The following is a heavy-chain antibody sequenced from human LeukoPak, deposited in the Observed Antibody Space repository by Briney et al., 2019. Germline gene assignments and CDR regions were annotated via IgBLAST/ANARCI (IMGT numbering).Heavy chain of an antibody. D-gene: IGHD6-13*01. CDR3: TRDASWYGEYFDY. Sequence: GGSLRLSCAASGFTLSSYGMHWVRQAPGKGLEWVAFIRYDGSNKYYADSVKGRFTISRDNSKNTLYLQMNSLRGEDTAVYYCTRDASWYGEYFDYWGQGTLVTVSS. J-gene: IGHJ4*02. V-gene: IGHV3-30*02. CDR1: GFTLSSYG. CDR2: IRYDGSNK.